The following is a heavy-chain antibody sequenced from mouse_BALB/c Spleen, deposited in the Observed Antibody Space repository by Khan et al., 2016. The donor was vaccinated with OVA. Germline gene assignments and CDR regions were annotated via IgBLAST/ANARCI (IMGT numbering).Heavy chain of an antibody. Sequence: QVQLKQSGPGLVAPSQSLSITCTISGFSLTDYGVHWVRQPPGKGLEWLVVIWSDGSTTYNSDLKSRLSIIKDNSKSQIFLKMNSLQTDDTAMYYCARQPYYHYYIMDYWGQGTSVTVSS. V-gene: IGHV2-6-1*01. CDR3: ARQPYYHYYIMDY. J-gene: IGHJ4*01. CDR2: IWSDGST. CDR1: GFSLTDYG. D-gene: IGHD2-10*01.